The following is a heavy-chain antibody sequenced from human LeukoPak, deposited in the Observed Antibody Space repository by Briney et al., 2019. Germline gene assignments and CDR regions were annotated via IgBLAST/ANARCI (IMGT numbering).Heavy chain of an antibody. CDR3: ARSQGMTMVRGVILY. CDR1: GYTFTSYY. D-gene: IGHD3-10*01. J-gene: IGHJ4*02. CDR2: INPSGGST. V-gene: IGHV1-46*01. Sequence: ASVKVSCKASGYTFTSYYMHWVRQAPGQGLEWMGIINPSGGSTSYAQKFQGRVTMTRDTSTSTVYMELSSLRSEDTAVYYCARSQGMTMVRGVILYWGQGTLVTASS.